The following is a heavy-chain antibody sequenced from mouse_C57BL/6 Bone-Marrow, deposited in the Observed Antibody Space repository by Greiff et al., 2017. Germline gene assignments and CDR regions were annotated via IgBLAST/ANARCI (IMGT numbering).Heavy chain of an antibody. J-gene: IGHJ2*01. CDR3: AREDGYYLDY. Sequence: EVQLQESGPELVKPGASVKIPCKASGYTFTDYNMDWVKQSHGKSLEWIGVLNTNNGGSIYNQKFKGKATLTVDKSSSTAYMELRSLTSEDTAVYYCAREDGYYLDYWGQGTTLTVSS. D-gene: IGHD2-3*01. CDR2: LNTNNGGS. CDR1: GYTFTDYN. V-gene: IGHV1-18*01.